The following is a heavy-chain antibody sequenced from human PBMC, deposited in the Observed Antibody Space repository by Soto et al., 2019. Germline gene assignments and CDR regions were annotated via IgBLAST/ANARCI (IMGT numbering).Heavy chain of an antibody. D-gene: IGHD2-2*01. J-gene: IGHJ4*02. CDR3: AKDRRGAVVPAAMGGDY. CDR2: ISYDGINE. V-gene: IGHV3-30*18. CDR1: GFTFSTYG. Sequence: QLQLVESGGGVVQPGRSLRLSCAASGFTFSTYGLHWVRQAPGKGLEWVAVISYDGINEYYADSVKGRFTISRDNSKNTLYLQMNSLRLEDTAVYYFAKDRRGAVVPAAMGGDYWGQGTLVTVSS.